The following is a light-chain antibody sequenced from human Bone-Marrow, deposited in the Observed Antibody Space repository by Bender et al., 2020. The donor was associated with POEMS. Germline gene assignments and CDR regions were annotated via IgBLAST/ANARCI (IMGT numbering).Light chain of an antibody. CDR1: ALPKLY. Sequence: SSELTQPPSVSVSPGQTATITCSGDALPKLYCYWYQQKPGRAPVLIIFKDTERPSGIPERFSASPSGTTVTLTISDVQTEDEADYYCQSVDNTGTFVFGSGTSVTVL. J-gene: IGLJ1*01. V-gene: IGLV3-25*03. CDR3: QSVDNTGTFV. CDR2: KDT.